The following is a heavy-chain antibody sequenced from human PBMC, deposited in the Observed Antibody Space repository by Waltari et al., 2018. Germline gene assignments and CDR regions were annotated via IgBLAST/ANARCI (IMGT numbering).Heavy chain of an antibody. CDR3: ARDLGSDYGNRDY. CDR1: GYTFTGYY. D-gene: IGHD4-17*01. Sequence: QVHLVQSGAEVKKPGASVKVSCKASGYTFTGYYIKWVRRAPGQGLEWMGRINPNSGDTNYAQKFQGRVTLTRDTSINTAYMELSSLKSDDTAVYYCARDLGSDYGNRDYWGQGTLVTVPS. V-gene: IGHV1-2*06. CDR2: INPNSGDT. J-gene: IGHJ4*02.